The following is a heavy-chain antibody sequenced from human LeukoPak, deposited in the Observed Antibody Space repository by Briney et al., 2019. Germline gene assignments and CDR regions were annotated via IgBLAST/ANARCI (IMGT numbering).Heavy chain of an antibody. CDR3: AKDIHGDGYYWSGFDY. CDR2: ISWNSGSI. CDR1: GFTFDDYA. J-gene: IGHJ4*02. D-gene: IGHD5-24*01. Sequence: QAGGSLRLSCAASGFTFDDYAMHWVRQAPGKGLEWVSGISWNSGSIGYADSVKGRFTISRDNAKNSLYLQMNSLRAEDTALYYCAKDIHGDGYYWSGFDYWGQGTLVTVSS. V-gene: IGHV3-9*01.